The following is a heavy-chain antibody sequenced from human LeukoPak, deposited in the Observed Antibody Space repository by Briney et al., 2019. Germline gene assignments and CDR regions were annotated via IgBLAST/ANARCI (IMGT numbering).Heavy chain of an antibody. CDR3: ARSRSGYYEDY. Sequence: AGGSLRLSCAASGFTFSNYWMSWVRKAPGMGLEWVANIKEDGSEKYYVDSVKGRFTISRDNAKNSLSLQVNSLSAEDTAVYYCARSRSGYYEDYWGQGTLVTVSS. V-gene: IGHV3-7*01. CDR1: GFTFSNYW. CDR2: IKEDGSEK. J-gene: IGHJ4*02. D-gene: IGHD3-22*01.